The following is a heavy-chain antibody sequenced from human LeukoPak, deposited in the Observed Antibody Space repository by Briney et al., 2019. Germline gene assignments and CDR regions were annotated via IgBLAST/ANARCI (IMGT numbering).Heavy chain of an antibody. Sequence: GGSLRLSCAVSGFTVSTNHMTWVRQAPGKGLEWVSAINDVDTPYYADTVRGRFTISRDSAKNTLYLQMKSLRAEDTAVYYCARDMIYSSGVFDSWGQGTLVTVSS. V-gene: IGHV3-53*01. D-gene: IGHD2-15*01. CDR3: ARDMIYSSGVFDS. CDR2: INDVDTP. J-gene: IGHJ4*02. CDR1: GFTVSTNH.